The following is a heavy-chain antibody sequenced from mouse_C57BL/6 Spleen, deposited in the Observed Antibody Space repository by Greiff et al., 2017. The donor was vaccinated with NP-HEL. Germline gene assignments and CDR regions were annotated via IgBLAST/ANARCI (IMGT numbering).Heavy chain of an antibody. D-gene: IGHD2-2*01. CDR1: GFSFNTYA. CDR2: IRSKSNNYAT. J-gene: IGHJ3*01. V-gene: IGHV10-1*01. CDR3: VRQESYGYDWFAY. Sequence: EVKLQESGGGLVQPKGSLKLSCAASGFSFNTYAMNWVRQAPGKGLEWVARIRSKSNNYATYYADSVKDRFTISRDDSESMLYLQMNNLKTEDTAMYYCVRQESYGYDWFAYWGQGTLVTVSA.